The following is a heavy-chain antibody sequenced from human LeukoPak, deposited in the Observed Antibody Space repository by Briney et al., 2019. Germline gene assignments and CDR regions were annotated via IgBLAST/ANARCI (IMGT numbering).Heavy chain of an antibody. D-gene: IGHD5-18*01. CDR1: GDSISSYY. J-gene: IGHJ5*02. V-gene: IGHV4-59*08. CDR2: IYYSGST. Sequence: SETLSLTCTVSGDSISSYYWSWIRQPPGKGLEWIGYIYYSGSTNYNPSLKSRVTISVDTSKNQFSLKLSSVTAADTAVYYCARRGDTAMVTGNWFDPWGQGTLVTVSS. CDR3: ARRGDTAMVTGNWFDP.